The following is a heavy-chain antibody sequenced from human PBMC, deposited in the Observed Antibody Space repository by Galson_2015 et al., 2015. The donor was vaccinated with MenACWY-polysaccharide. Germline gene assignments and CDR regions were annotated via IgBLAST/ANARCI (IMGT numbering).Heavy chain of an antibody. V-gene: IGHV3-74*01. CDR2: IKSDGSST. J-gene: IGHJ3*02. D-gene: IGHD1/OR15-1a*01. CDR3: ARDGTGTVAGALDI. CDR1: GFTFSSNW. Sequence: SLRLSCAASGFTFSSNWMHWVRQAPGKGLVWVSLIKSDGSSTSYADSVKGRFTISRDNAKNTLHLQMNSLRVEDTALHYCARDGTGTVAGALDIWGQGTMVTVSS.